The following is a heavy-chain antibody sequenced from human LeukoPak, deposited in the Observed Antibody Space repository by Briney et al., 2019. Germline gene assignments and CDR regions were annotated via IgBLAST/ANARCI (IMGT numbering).Heavy chain of an antibody. J-gene: IGHJ3*02. CDR2: ISYDGSNK. Sequence: GGSLRLSCAASGFSFSNHGMHWVRQAPGKGLEWVAVISYDGSNKYYADSVKGRFTISRDNSKNTLYLQMNSLRAEDTAVYYCAKDRGAGMTSDAFDIWGQGTMVTVSS. CDR1: GFSFSNHG. CDR3: AKDRGAGMTSDAFDI. V-gene: IGHV3-30*18. D-gene: IGHD3-10*01.